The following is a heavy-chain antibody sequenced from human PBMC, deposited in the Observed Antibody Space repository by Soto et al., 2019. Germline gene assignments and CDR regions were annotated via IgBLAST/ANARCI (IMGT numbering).Heavy chain of an antibody. CDR1: GYTFTSYG. V-gene: IGHV1-18*01. D-gene: IGHD2-15*01. CDR2: ISAYNGNT. J-gene: IGHJ4*02. CDR3: ARDLEALGCCADCHAFYC. Sequence: ASVKVSCKASGYTFTSYGISWVRQAPGQGLEWMGWISAYNGNTNYAQKLQGRVTMTTDTSTSTAYMELRSLRSDDTAVYYCARDLEALGCCADCHAFYCWRQGSLVGVSS.